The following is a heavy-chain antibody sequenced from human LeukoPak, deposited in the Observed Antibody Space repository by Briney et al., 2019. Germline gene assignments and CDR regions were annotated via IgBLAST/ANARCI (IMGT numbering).Heavy chain of an antibody. V-gene: IGHV1-2*02. CDR3: ARDAIRIAAAGTMDY. D-gene: IGHD6-13*01. Sequence: GASVKVSCKASGYTFTGYYMHWVRQAPGQGLEWMGWINPNSGGTNYAQKFQGRVTMTRDTSISTAYMELSRLRSDDTAVYYCARDAIRIAAAGTMDYWGQGTLVTVSS. J-gene: IGHJ4*02. CDR2: INPNSGGT. CDR1: GYTFTGYY.